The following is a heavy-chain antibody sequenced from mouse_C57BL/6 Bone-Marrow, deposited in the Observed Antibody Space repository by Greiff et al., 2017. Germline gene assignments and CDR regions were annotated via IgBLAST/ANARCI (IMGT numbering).Heavy chain of an antibody. CDR1: GYSITRDY. J-gene: IGHJ1*03. CDR2: ISYSGST. CDR3: ARGTRYFDV. V-gene: IGHV3-8*01. D-gene: IGHD3-3*01. Sequence: EVKLMESGPGLATPSQPLFLTCSVTGYSITRDYWNWIRNFPGNKLEYMWYISYSGSTYYNLSLKSRIAITRATSKTQYSLQLNSVTTEDTATYYLARGTRYFDVWGTGTTVTVSS.